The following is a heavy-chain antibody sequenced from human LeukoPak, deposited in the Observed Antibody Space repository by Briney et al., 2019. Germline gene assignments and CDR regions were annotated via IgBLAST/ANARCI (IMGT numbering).Heavy chain of an antibody. CDR3: ARDSIGYCSGGSCFRHAFDI. D-gene: IGHD2-15*01. CDR2: IIPILGIA. J-gene: IGHJ3*02. CDR1: GGTFSSYA. Sequence: ASVKVSCKASGGTFSSYAISWVRQAPGQGLEWMGRIIPILGIANYAQKFQGRVTITADRSTSTAYMELSSLRSENTAVSYCARDSIGYCSGGSCFRHAFDIWGQGTMVTVSS. V-gene: IGHV1-69*04.